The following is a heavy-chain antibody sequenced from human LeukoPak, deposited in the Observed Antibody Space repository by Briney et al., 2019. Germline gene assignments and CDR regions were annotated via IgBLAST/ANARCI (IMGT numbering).Heavy chain of an antibody. D-gene: IGHD4-17*01. Sequence: PSQTLSLTCTVSGGSINSGGYYWSWIRQPPGKGLEWIGYIYHSGSTYYNPSLKSRVTISVDRSKNQFSLKLSSVTAADTAVYYCARGVYDYGDYVWFDPWGQGTLVTVSS. CDR3: ARGVYDYGDYVWFDP. J-gene: IGHJ5*02. CDR1: GGSINSGGYY. CDR2: IYHSGST. V-gene: IGHV4-30-2*01.